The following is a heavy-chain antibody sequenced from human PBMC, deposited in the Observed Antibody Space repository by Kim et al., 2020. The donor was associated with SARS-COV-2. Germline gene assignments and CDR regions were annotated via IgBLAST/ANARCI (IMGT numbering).Heavy chain of an antibody. V-gene: IGHV4-59*12. Sequence: NYNPSLKSRVTISLDTSKNQVSLMLSPVTAADTAVYYCTKIKSGGAAFDYWGQGTPVTVSS. CDR3: TKIKSGGAAFDY. J-gene: IGHJ4*02. D-gene: IGHD2-15*01.